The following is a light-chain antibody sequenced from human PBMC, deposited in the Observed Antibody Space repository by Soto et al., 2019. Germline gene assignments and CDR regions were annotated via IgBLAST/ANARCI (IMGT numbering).Light chain of an antibody. CDR2: KAS. CDR1: QSISSW. CDR3: QQSFT. Sequence: DIQMTQSPSTLSASVGDRVTITCRASQSISSWLAWYQQKPGKAPKLLIYKASTLESGVPSRFSGSGSGTEFILTISSLQPDDFETYYCQQSFTFGPGTNVDIK. J-gene: IGKJ3*01. V-gene: IGKV1-5*03.